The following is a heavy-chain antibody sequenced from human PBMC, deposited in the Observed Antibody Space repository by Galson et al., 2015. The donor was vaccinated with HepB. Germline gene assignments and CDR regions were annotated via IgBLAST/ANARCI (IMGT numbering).Heavy chain of an antibody. J-gene: IGHJ6*02. CDR2: IDPSDSYT. V-gene: IGHV5-10-1*01. Sequence: QSGAEVKKPGESLRISCKGSGYSFTSYWISWVRQMPGKGLEWMGRIDPSDSYTNYSPSFQGHVTISADKSISTAYLQWSSLKASDTAMYYCARDPYSSSPFYGMDVWGQGTTVTVSS. D-gene: IGHD6-6*01. CDR3: ARDPYSSSPFYGMDV. CDR1: GYSFTSYW.